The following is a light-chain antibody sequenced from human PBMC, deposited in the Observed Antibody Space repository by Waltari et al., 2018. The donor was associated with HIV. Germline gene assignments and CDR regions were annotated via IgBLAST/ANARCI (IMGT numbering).Light chain of an antibody. Sequence: SSELTQDPAVSVALGQHVMITCQGDSLRNHYASWYQQKPGQAHVLVFYGKDGRPSGIPDRFSGASSGNTASLTITGAQAEDEADYYCNCRGNSGNQVLFGGGTQLTVL. CDR3: NCRGNSGNQVL. CDR1: SLRNHY. V-gene: IGLV3-19*01. J-gene: IGLJ2*01. CDR2: GKD.